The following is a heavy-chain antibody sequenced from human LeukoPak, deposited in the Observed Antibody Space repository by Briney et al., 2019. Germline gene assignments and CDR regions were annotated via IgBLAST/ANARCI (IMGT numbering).Heavy chain of an antibody. D-gene: IGHD3-10*01. V-gene: IGHV3-13*01. CDR3: ARSKSSGSVIYYYYGMDV. J-gene: IGHJ6*02. CDR2: IGTAGDT. Sequence: GGSLRLSCAASGFTFSSYDMHWVRQATGKGLEWVSAIGTAGDTYYPGSVKGRFTISRENAKNSLYLQMNSLRAGDTAVYYCARSKSSGSVIYYYYGMDVWGQGTTVTVSS. CDR1: GFTFSSYD.